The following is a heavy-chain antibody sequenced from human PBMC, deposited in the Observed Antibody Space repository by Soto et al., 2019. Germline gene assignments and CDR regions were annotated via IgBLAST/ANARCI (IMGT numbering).Heavy chain of an antibody. CDR2: IKQDGSEK. Sequence: GGSLRLSCAASGFTFSSYWMSWVRQAPGKGLEWVANIKQDGSEKYYVDSVKGRFTISRDNAKNSLYLQMNSLRAEDTAVYYCARDPHYGVYYMDVWGKGTTVTVSS. J-gene: IGHJ6*03. D-gene: IGHD3-16*01. CDR1: GFTFSSYW. V-gene: IGHV3-7*01. CDR3: ARDPHYGVYYMDV.